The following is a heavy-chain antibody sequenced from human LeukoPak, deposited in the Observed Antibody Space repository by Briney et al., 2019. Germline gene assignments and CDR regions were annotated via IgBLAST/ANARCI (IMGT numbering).Heavy chain of an antibody. CDR3: ARAPGYYYGMDV. V-gene: IGHV1-69*01. J-gene: IGHJ6*02. Sequence: SVKVSCKASGGTFSSNAISWVRQAPGQGLEWMGGIIPIFGTANYAQKFQGRVTITADESTSTAYMELSSLRSEDTAVYYCARAPGYYYGMDVWGQGTTVTVSS. CDR2: IIPIFGTA. CDR1: GGTFSSNA.